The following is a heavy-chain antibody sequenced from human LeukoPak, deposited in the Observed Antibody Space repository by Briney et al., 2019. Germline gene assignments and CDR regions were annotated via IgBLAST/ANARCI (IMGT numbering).Heavy chain of an antibody. CDR2: ITSGGGSI. J-gene: IGHJ4*02. Sequence: GGSLRLSCTASGFTFSSYEMNWVRQAPGKGLEWVSYITSGGGSIYYGDSVKGRFTISRDNAKNSLYLQMNSLRVEDTAVYYCATVGRKTTPGYWGQGTLVTVSS. D-gene: IGHD1-26*01. CDR1: GFTFSSYE. V-gene: IGHV3-48*03. CDR3: ATVGRKTTPGY.